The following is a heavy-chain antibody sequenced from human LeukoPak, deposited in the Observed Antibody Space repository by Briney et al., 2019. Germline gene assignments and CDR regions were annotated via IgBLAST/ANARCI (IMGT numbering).Heavy chain of an antibody. CDR1: GASVRGYY. Sequence: SETLSLTCAVSGASVRGYYWSWIRQPPGKGLEWIGYIHYTGNTDYNPSLTSRVTMSVDTSKNQFSLMLTSVTAADTAVYYCARTTEAHSWRTRYYDYYMDVWGKGTTVAVSS. CDR3: ARTTEAHSWRTRYYDYYMDV. V-gene: IGHV4-59*02. J-gene: IGHJ6*03. D-gene: IGHD6-13*01. CDR2: IHYTGNT.